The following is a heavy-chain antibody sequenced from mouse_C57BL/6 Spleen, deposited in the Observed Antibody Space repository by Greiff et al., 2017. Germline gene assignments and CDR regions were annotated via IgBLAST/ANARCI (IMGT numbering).Heavy chain of an antibody. D-gene: IGHD1-1*01. CDR3: VVATKYYFDY. V-gene: IGHV5-12*01. CDR1: GFTFSDYY. CDR2: ISNGGGST. Sequence: EVQGVESGGGLVQPGGSLKLSCAASGFTFSDYYMYWVRQTPEKRLEWVAYISNGGGSTYYPDTVKGRFTISRDNAKNTLYLQMSRLKSEDTAMYYCVVATKYYFDYWGQGTTLTVSS. J-gene: IGHJ2*01.